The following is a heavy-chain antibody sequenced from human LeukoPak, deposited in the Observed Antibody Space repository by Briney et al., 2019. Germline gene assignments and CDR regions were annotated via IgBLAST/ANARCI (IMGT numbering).Heavy chain of an antibody. CDR3: AKADGGQWPSSYYYYYMDV. V-gene: IGHV3-23*01. CDR2: IVSSGDTT. D-gene: IGHD6-19*01. Sequence: GGSLRLSCAASGFTFSSYWMHWVRQAPGKGLEWVSAIVSSGDTTYYADSVKGRFTISRDNSKNTLYLQMNSLRAEDTAVYYCAKADGGQWPSSYYYYYMDVWGKGTTVTVSS. CDR1: GFTFSSYW. J-gene: IGHJ6*03.